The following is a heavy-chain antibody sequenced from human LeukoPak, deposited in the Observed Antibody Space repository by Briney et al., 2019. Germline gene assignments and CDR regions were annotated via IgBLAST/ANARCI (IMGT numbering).Heavy chain of an antibody. Sequence: GGSPRLSCAASGFTFSSYGMSWVRQAPGKGLEWVSAISGSGGSTYYADSVKGRFTISRDNSKNTLYLQMNSLRAEDTAVYYCARSTTVTTSGDYWGQGTLVTVSS. V-gene: IGHV3-23*01. J-gene: IGHJ4*02. CDR3: ARSTTVTTSGDY. D-gene: IGHD4-17*01. CDR2: ISGSGGST. CDR1: GFTFSSYG.